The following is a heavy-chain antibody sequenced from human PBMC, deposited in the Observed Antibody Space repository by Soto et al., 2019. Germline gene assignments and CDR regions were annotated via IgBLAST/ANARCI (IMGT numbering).Heavy chain of an antibody. J-gene: IGHJ4*02. Sequence: PSETLSLTCSVSGGSINYNSYYWGWIRRPPGKGPEWVGGIFYTGTTYYSPSLKDRVTISVDTSKNSFSLNLTSVTAADTAVYFGANLFVVAPFAKAGGKETLATFP. CDR2: IFYTGTT. CDR3: ANLFVVAPFAKA. V-gene: IGHV4-39*02. CDR1: GGSINYNSYY. D-gene: IGHD2-15*01.